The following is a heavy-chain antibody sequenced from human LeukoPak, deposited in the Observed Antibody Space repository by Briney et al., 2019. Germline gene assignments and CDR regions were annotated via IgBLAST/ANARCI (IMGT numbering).Heavy chain of an antibody. CDR1: GFTFNIYE. V-gene: IGHV3-48*03. CDR3: ARGDYGSGTYFIFVY. J-gene: IGHJ4*02. CDR2: ISSTSQTI. Sequence: GGSLRLSCTASGFTFNIYEMNWVRQAPGKGLEWISYISSTSQTIYYADSVKGRFTISRDNAKNSLYLQMNGLRAEDTAVYYCARGDYGSGTYFIFVYWGQGTLVTVSS. D-gene: IGHD3-10*01.